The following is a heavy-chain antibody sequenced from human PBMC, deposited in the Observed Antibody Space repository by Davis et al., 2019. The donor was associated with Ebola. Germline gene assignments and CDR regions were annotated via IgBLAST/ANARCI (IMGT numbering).Heavy chain of an antibody. J-gene: IGHJ5*02. D-gene: IGHD2/OR15-2a*01. CDR3: ARDFYSRSWPSWFEA. CDR1: GGSISTSGSY. V-gene: IGHV4-31*03. CDR2: IHFSGST. Sequence: PSETLSLTCTVSGGSISTSGSYWSWIRQHPGKGLEWIGYIHFSGSTYYNPPLQSRVSMSVDTSKSQFSLKLSSVTAADTAVYYCARDFYSRSWPSWFEAWGQGIRVTVSA.